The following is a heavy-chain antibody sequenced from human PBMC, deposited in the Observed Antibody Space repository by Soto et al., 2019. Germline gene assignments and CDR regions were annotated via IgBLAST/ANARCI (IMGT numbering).Heavy chain of an antibody. V-gene: IGHV3-30-3*01. CDR2: ISYDGSNK. Sequence: GGSLRLCCTGSGSTFSSYAMHWVRQAPGKGLEWVAVISYDGSNKYYADSVKGRFTISRDNSKNTLYLQMNSLRAEDTAVYYCARAYEGDYFDYWGQGT. J-gene: IGHJ4*02. CDR3: ARAYEGDYFDY. CDR1: GSTFSSYA. D-gene: IGHD3-16*01.